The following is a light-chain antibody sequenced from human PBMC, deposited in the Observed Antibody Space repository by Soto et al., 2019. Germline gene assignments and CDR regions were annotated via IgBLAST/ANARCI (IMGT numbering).Light chain of an antibody. V-gene: IGKV3-20*01. Sequence: EIVLTQSPGTLSLSPGERATLSCRTSQSLSSSLAWYQQNPGQAPRLLIYGASSRATGIPDRFSGSGSGTDFTLTITRLEPEDFAVYSCQQYGSSLTFGGGTKVEVK. J-gene: IGKJ4*01. CDR1: QSLSSS. CDR3: QQYGSSLT. CDR2: GAS.